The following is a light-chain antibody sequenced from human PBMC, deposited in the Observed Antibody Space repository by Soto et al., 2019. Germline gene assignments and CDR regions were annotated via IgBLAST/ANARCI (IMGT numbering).Light chain of an antibody. V-gene: IGKV3-15*01. CDR3: QQYRNWPRT. CDR2: GAS. CDR1: QSVSSY. J-gene: IGKJ1*01. Sequence: EIVMTQSPATLSLSPGERATLSCWASQSVSSYLAWYQQKPGQAPRLLIYGASTRATDMPGRFSGRGSGTEFTLTISSLQSEDYAVYYCQQYRNWPRTFGQGTKVDIK.